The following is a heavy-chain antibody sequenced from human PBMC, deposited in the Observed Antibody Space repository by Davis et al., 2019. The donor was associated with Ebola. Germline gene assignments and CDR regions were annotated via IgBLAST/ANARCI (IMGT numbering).Heavy chain of an antibody. CDR2: IKTDGSEG. V-gene: IGHV3-7*01. J-gene: IGHJ4*02. D-gene: IGHD3-3*01. Sequence: PGGSLRLSCAASGFTFSSYWMHWVRQAPGKGLEWVANIKTDGSEGHYVDSVKGRFTMSRDNAKNSLYLQLDSLRDEDTAVYYCARWGLRGNYDSWSGSDYYFDYWGQGTLVIVSS. CDR3: ARWGLRGNYDSWSGSDYYFDY. CDR1: GFTFSSYW.